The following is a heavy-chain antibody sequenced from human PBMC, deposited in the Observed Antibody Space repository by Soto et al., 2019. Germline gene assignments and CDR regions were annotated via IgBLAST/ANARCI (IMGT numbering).Heavy chain of an antibody. CDR2: IIPIFGTA. J-gene: IGHJ3*02. D-gene: IGHD1-7*01. V-gene: IGHV1-69*01. Sequence: QVQLVQSGAEVKKPGSSVKVSCKASGGTFSSYAISWVRQAPGQGLEWMGGIIPIFGTANYAQKFQCRVTITADESTSTAYMELSSLRSEDTDVYYCARSNPDITGTRRAFDIWGQGTMVTVSS. CDR3: ARSNPDITGTRRAFDI. CDR1: GGTFSSYA.